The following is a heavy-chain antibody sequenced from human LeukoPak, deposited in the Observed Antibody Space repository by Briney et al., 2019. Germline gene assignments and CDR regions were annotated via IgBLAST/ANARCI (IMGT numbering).Heavy chain of an antibody. Sequence: GGSLRLSCAASGFTFSSYSMNWVRQAPGKGLEWVSSISSSSSYIYYADSVKGRFTISRDNAKNSLYLQMNSLRAEDTAVYYCARDSRPYCSGGSCSLFDYWGQGTLVTVSS. CDR2: ISSSSSYI. D-gene: IGHD2-15*01. V-gene: IGHV3-21*01. J-gene: IGHJ4*02. CDR1: GFTFSSYS. CDR3: ARDSRPYCSGGSCSLFDY.